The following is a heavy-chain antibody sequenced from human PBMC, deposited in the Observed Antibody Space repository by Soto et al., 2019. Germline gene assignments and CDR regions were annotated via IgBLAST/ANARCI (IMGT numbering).Heavy chain of an antibody. CDR1: GVTCSNYG. J-gene: IGHJ6*02. D-gene: IGHD3-3*01. CDR2: ISFDGSNK. V-gene: IGHV3-30*18. Sequence: PGGSLRLCCAASGVTCSNYGMHWFRQAPGKGLEWVAVISFDGSNKYSADSVKGRFTISRDNSKNTPHLQMNSPRAADTAVYYCAKSRAIFGVVIARDYYYDMNVWGQGTTVTVSS. CDR3: AKSRAIFGVVIARDYYYDMNV.